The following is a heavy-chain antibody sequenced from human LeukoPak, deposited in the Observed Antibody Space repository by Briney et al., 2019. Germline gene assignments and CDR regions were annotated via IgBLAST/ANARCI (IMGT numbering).Heavy chain of an antibody. CDR1: GGTFSSYA. Sequence: ASVKVSCKASGGTFSSYAISWVRQAPGQGLEWMGRIIPILGIANYAQKFQGRVTITADKSTSTAYMELSSLRSEDTAVYYCARDTAMAQDAFDIWGQGTMVTVSS. V-gene: IGHV1-69*04. CDR3: ARDTAMAQDAFDI. CDR2: IIPILGIA. D-gene: IGHD5-18*01. J-gene: IGHJ3*02.